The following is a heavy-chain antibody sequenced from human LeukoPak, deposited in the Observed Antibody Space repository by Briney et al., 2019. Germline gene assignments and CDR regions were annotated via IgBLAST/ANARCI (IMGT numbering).Heavy chain of an antibody. V-gene: IGHV4-59*01. CDR1: GGSISSYY. Sequence: SSETLSLTCTVSGGSISSYYGSWIRQPPGKGLEWIGYISYNGSTNYNPSLKSRVTISVDTSKNQFSLQLSSVTAADTAVYYCARSSSAHYYDSSGYLPSHFDCWGQGTLVTVSS. J-gene: IGHJ4*02. CDR3: ARSSSAHYYDSSGYLPSHFDC. D-gene: IGHD3-22*01. CDR2: ISYNGST.